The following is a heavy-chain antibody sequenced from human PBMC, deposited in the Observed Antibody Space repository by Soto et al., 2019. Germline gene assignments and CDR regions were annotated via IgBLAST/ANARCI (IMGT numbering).Heavy chain of an antibody. CDR1: GGSFSGYY. CDR2: INHSGST. D-gene: IGHD2-8*01. V-gene: IGHV4-34*01. CDR3: ARGALLVYASFEY. Sequence: QVQLHQWGAGLLKPSETLSLTCGVYGGSFSGYYWSWIRQAPGKGLEWIGEINHSGSTNYNPSLKSRLTISVDTSKNQFSLNLSSVTAADTAVYFCARGALLVYASFEYWGQGSLVTVSS. J-gene: IGHJ4*02.